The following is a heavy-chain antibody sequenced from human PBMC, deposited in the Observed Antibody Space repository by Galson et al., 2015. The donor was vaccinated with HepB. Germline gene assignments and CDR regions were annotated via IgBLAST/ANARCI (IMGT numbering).Heavy chain of an antibody. CDR1: GGSFSGYY. D-gene: IGHD2-2*02. J-gene: IGHJ6*03. V-gene: IGHV4-34*01. CDR3: ARLVGVPAAIRAQGYYYYYMDV. CDR2: INHSGST. Sequence: LSLTCAVYGGSFSGYYWSWIRQPPGKGLEWIGEINHSGSTNYNPSLKSRVTISVDTSKNQFSLKLSSVTAADTAVYYCARLVGVPAAIRAQGYYYYYMDVWGKGTTVTVSS.